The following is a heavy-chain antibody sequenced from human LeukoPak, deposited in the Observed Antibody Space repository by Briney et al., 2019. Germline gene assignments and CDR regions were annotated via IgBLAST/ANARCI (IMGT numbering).Heavy chain of an antibody. J-gene: IGHJ3*02. V-gene: IGHV3-23*01. CDR1: GFTFSSYA. Sequence: GGSLRLSCAASGFTFSSYAMSWVRQAPGKGLEWVSAISGSGGSTYYADSVKGRFTISRDNSKNTLYLHMNSLRAEDTALYYCASSKVEYSSSFDAFDIWGQGTMVTVSS. D-gene: IGHD6-6*01. CDR2: ISGSGGST. CDR3: ASSKVEYSSSFDAFDI.